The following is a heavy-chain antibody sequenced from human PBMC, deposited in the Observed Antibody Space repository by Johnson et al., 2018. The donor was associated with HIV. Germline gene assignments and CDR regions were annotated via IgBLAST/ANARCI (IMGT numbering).Heavy chain of an antibody. CDR2: ISYDGSNK. D-gene: IGHD1-26*01. J-gene: IGHJ3*02. V-gene: IGHV3-30*03. CDR1: GFTVSSNY. Sequence: QVQLVESGGGVVQPGGSLRLSCAASGFTVSSNYMSWVRQAPGKGLEWVAVISYDGSNKYYADSVKGRFTISRDNSKNTLYLQMNSLRAEDTAVYYCAILPEWEISPEVFDIWGQGTMVTVSS. CDR3: AILPEWEISPEVFDI.